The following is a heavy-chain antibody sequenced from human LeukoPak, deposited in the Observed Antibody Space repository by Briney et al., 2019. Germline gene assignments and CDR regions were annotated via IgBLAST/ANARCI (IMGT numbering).Heavy chain of an antibody. D-gene: IGHD1-26*01. Sequence: GGSLRLSCVASGVTLSNYAMSWARQAPGKGLEWVSGISSSGSGGNTYYADSVKGRFTISRDSSRNTLFLHMNTLRAEDTAIYYCAKDRTVGASYRYFDLWGRGTLVTVSS. J-gene: IGHJ2*01. CDR2: ISSSGSGGNT. CDR1: GVTLSNYA. CDR3: AKDRTVGASYRYFDL. V-gene: IGHV3-23*01.